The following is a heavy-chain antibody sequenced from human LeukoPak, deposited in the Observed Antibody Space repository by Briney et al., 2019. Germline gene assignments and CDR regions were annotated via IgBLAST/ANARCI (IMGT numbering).Heavy chain of an antibody. CDR3: ARGRIAARPYYYYYMDV. CDR1: GGSISSYY. CDR2: IYYSGST. D-gene: IGHD6-6*01. Sequence: SETLSLTCTVSGGSISSYYWSWIRQPPGKGLEWIGSIYYSGSTYYNSSLRSRLTISVDRSKNQFSLRLSSVTAADTAMYYCARGRIAARPYYYYYMDVWGKGTTVTVSS. V-gene: IGHV4-59*12. J-gene: IGHJ6*03.